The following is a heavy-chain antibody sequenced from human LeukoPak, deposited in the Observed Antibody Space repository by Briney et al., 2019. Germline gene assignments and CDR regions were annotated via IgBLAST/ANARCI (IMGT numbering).Heavy chain of an antibody. CDR2: IYYSGST. V-gene: IGHV4-30-4*08. CDR3: ARDLYYYDSSGYYHYFDY. J-gene: IGHJ4*02. CDR1: GGSISSGDYY. D-gene: IGHD3-22*01. Sequence: SETLSLTCTVSGGSISSGDYYWSWIRQPPGKGLEWIGYIYYSGSTYYNPSLKSRVTISVDTSKNQFSLKLSSVTAADTAVYYCARDLYYYDSSGYYHYFDYWGQGTLVTVSS.